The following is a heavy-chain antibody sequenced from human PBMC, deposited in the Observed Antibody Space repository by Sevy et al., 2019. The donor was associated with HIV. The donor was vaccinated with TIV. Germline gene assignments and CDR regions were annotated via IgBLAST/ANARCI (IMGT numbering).Heavy chain of an antibody. V-gene: IGHV3-30-3*01. Sequence: GGSLRLSCAASGFTFSSYAMHWVRQAPGKGLEWVAVISYDGSNKYYADSVKGRFTISRDNSKNTLYLQMNSLRAEDTTVYYCARDRKVRGVMGYFDYWGQGTLVTVSS. CDR2: ISYDGSNK. J-gene: IGHJ4*02. CDR3: ARDRKVRGVMGYFDY. CDR1: GFTFSSYA. D-gene: IGHD3-10*01.